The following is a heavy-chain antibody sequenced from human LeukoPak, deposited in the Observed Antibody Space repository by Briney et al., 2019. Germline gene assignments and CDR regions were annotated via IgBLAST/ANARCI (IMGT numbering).Heavy chain of an antibody. V-gene: IGHV5-51*01. Sequence: HGESLKISCKGSGCSFTGYWIGWVRQMPGRGLEWMGIINPGNSNTRYGPSFQGQVTISVDKSISTAYLQWSSLKASDTAMYYCARCRSFSSGWDSWGQGTLVTVSS. CDR1: GCSFTGYW. CDR3: ARCRSFSSGWDS. D-gene: IGHD6-19*01. J-gene: IGHJ4*02. CDR2: INPGNSNT.